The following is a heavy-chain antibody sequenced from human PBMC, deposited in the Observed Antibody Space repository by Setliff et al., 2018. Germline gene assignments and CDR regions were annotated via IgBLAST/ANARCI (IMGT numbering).Heavy chain of an antibody. CDR2: LKPGDSGI. CDR3: VRHPYYDSSGYYSYFDD. D-gene: IGHD3-22*01. CDR1: GYTFTNYW. J-gene: IGHJ4*02. V-gene: IGHV5-51*01. Sequence: GESLKISCQGSGYTFTNYWIGWVRQMPGKGLEWMGILKPGDSGIRYSPSFQGQVTLSADTSIATAYLHWTSLKASDTAMYYCVRHPYYDSSGYYSYFDDWGQGALVTVS.